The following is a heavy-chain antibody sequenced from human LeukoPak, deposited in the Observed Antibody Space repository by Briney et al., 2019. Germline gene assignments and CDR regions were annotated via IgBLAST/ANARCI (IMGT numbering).Heavy chain of an antibody. D-gene: IGHD4-17*01. CDR3: ARVDRTVTTYYSDY. CDR2: ISSSGSTI. CDR1: GFTFSSYA. Sequence: GGSLRLSCAASGFTFSSYAMSWVRQAPGKGLEWVSYISSSGSTIYYADSVKGRFTNSRDNAKNSLYLQMNSLRAEDTGVYYCARVDRTVTTYYSDYWGQGTLVTVSS. J-gene: IGHJ4*02. V-gene: IGHV3-48*03.